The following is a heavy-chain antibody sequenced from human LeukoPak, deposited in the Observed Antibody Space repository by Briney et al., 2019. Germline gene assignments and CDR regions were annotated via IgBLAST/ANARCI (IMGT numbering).Heavy chain of an antibody. CDR1: GGSFNGYY. CDR2: INHSGST. J-gene: IGHJ4*02. Sequence: PSETLSLTCAVYGGSFNGYYWSWIRQPPGKGLEWIGEINHSGSTNYNPSLKSRVTISVDTSKNQFSLKLSSVTAADTAVYYCARRNYDILTGYYNPIDYWGQGTLVTVSS. V-gene: IGHV4-34*01. D-gene: IGHD3-9*01. CDR3: ARRNYDILTGYYNPIDY.